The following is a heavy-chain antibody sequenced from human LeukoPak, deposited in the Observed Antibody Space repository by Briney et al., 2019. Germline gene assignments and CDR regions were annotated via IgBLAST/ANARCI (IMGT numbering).Heavy chain of an antibody. CDR2: INPNSGGT. D-gene: IGHD3-22*01. Sequence: GASAKVSCKASGYTFTGYYMHWVRQAPGQGLEWMGRINPNSGGTNYAQKFQGRVTMTRDTSISTAYMELSRLRSEDTAVYYCARGPYYYDSSGYYYVGYWGQGTLVTVSS. CDR3: ARGPYYYDSSGYYYVGY. J-gene: IGHJ4*02. V-gene: IGHV1-2*06. CDR1: GYTFTGYY.